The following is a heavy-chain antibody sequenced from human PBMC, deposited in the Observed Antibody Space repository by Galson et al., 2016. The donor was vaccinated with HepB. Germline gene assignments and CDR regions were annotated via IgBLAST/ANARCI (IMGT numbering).Heavy chain of an antibody. Sequence: SVKVSCKASGYTFNNYGITWVRQAPGQGLEWMAWINVHNAFTVYAHNLQGRVTLTTDTSKNTLYLQMNRLRAEDTAVYYCAKGGTPDDQTVNYAMDVWGQGTTVTVSS. D-gene: IGHD2-15*01. CDR3: AKGGTPDDQTVNYAMDV. CDR1: GYTFNNYG. J-gene: IGHJ6*02. CDR2: INVHNAFT. V-gene: IGHV1-18*04.